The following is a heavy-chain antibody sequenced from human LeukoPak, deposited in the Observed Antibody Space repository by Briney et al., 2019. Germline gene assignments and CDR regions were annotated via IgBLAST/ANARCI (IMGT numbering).Heavy chain of an antibody. D-gene: IGHD6-13*01. CDR1: GFTFSNYA. CDR3: AKMAGYNSRFDY. J-gene: IGHJ4*02. Sequence: GGSLRLSCTASGFTFSNYAMSWVRQAPGKGLEWVSTIFGYGGSTYYADSVEGRFTISRDNSKNTLYLQLNSLTDEDTATYYCAKMAGYNSRFDYWGQGTLVTVAS. CDR2: IFGYGGST. V-gene: IGHV3-23*01.